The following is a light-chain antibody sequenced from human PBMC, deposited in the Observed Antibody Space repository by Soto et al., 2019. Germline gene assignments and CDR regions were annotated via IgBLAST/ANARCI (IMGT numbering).Light chain of an antibody. CDR2: DAS. V-gene: IGKV1-5*01. Sequence: DIQMTQSPSTLSASVGDRVTITCRASQSISSWLAWYQQKPGKAPKLLIYDASSLESGVPSRFSGSGSGTEFTLTISSLQPDEFATYYCQQYNSYSMYTFGQGTKLEIK. CDR3: QQYNSYSMYT. J-gene: IGKJ2*01. CDR1: QSISSW.